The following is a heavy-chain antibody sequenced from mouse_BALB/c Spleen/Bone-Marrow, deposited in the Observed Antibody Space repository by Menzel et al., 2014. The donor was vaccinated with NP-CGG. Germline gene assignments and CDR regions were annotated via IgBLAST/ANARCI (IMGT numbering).Heavy chain of an antibody. D-gene: IGHD2-1*01. J-gene: IGHJ2*01. CDR2: IYYSGTI. Sequence: VQLQQSGPGLVKPSQTVSLTFTVTGISITTGNYRWSWIRQFPGNKLEWIGYIYYSGTITYNPSLTSRTTITRDTSKNQFFLEMNSLTAEDTATYYCARFYGNYFDYWGQGTTLTVSS. CDR1: GISITTGNYR. CDR3: ARFYGNYFDY. V-gene: IGHV3-5*02.